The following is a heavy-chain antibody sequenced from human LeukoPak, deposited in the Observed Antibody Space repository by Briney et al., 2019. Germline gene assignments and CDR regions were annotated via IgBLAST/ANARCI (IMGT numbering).Heavy chain of an antibody. Sequence: GGSLRLSCAASGFTFSSYAMSWVRQAPGKGLEWVSAISGSGGSTYYADSVKGRFTISRDNSKNTLYLQMNSLRAEDTAVYYCAKVGSMVRGVITDPFDYWGQGTLVTVTS. CDR2: ISGSGGST. CDR1: GFTFSSYA. CDR3: AKVGSMVRGVITDPFDY. V-gene: IGHV3-23*01. J-gene: IGHJ4*02. D-gene: IGHD3-10*01.